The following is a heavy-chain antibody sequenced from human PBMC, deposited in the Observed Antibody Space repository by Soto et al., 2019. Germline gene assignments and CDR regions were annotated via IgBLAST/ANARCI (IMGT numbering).Heavy chain of an antibody. Sequence: PGESLKISCKGSGYSFTSYWIGWVRQMPGKGLEWMGIIYPGDSDTRYSPSFQGQVTISADKSISTAYLQWSSLKASDTAMYYCARTSGKKLEVHNWFDPWGQGTLVTVSS. CDR2: IYPGDSDT. D-gene: IGHD1-7*01. CDR3: ARTSGKKLEVHNWFDP. V-gene: IGHV5-51*01. J-gene: IGHJ5*02. CDR1: GYSFTSYW.